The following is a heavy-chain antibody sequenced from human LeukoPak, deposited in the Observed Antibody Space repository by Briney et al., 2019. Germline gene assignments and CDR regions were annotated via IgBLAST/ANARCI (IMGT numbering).Heavy chain of an antibody. CDR2: MYHSGST. V-gene: IGHV4-59*08. J-gene: IGHJ3*01. CDR3: AGHLFRGATSAFDV. Sequence: SETLSLTCTVSSGSISSYYWSWLRQPPGKGLEWIGYMYHSGSTNYNPSLKSRVTISVDTSNNQFSLKLRSVTAADTAVYYCAGHLFRGATSAFDVWGQGTMVTVFS. D-gene: IGHD3-10*01. CDR1: SGSISSYY.